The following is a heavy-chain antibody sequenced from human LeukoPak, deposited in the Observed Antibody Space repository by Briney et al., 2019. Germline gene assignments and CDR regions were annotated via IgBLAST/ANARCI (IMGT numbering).Heavy chain of an antibody. CDR2: ISSSSSTI. V-gene: IGHV3-48*01. Sequence: PGGSLRLSCAASGFTFSSYSMNWVRQAPGKGLEWVSYISSSSSTIYYADSVKGRFTISRDNAKNSLYLQMNSLRAEDTAVYYCGKGPGYSVYDNLPHHWGQGTLVTVSS. J-gene: IGHJ5*02. D-gene: IGHD5/OR15-5a*01. CDR3: GKGPGYSVYDNLPHH. CDR1: GFTFSSYS.